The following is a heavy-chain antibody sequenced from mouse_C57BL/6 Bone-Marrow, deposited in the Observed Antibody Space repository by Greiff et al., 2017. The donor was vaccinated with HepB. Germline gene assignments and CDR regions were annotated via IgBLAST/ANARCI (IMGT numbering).Heavy chain of an antibody. CDR1: GFTFSSYA. J-gene: IGHJ1*03. CDR2: ISSGGDYI. CDR3: TRDRGDSRWYFDV. Sequence: EVKVEESGEGLVKPGGSLKLSCAASGFTFSSYAMSWVRQTPEKRLEWVAYISSGGDYIYYADTVKGRFTISRDNARNTLYLQMSSLKSEDTAMYYCTRDRGDSRWYFDVWGTGTTVTVSS. V-gene: IGHV5-9-1*02. D-gene: IGHD2-14*01.